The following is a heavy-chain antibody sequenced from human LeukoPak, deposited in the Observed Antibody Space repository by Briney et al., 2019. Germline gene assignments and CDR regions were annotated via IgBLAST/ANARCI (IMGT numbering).Heavy chain of an antibody. CDR1: GGTFSSYA. V-gene: IGHV1-69*13. CDR3: ARDLGQTYYYYGMDV. Sequence: VASVKVSCKASGGTFSSYAISWVRQAPGQGLERMGGIIPIFGTANYAQKFQGRVTITADESTSTAYMELSSLRSEDTAVYYCARDLGQTYYYYGMDVWGQGTTVTVSS. J-gene: IGHJ6*02. CDR2: IIPIFGTA.